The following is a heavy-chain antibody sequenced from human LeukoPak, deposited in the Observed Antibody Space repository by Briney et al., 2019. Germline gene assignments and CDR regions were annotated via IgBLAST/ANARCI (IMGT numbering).Heavy chain of an antibody. CDR1: GYTFTGYY. CDR3: ARGGRIAAQVNWFDP. J-gene: IGHJ5*02. Sequence: GASVKVSCKASGYTFTGYYMHWVRQAPGQGLEWMGWINPNSGGTNYAQKFQGRVTMTRDTSISTAYMELSRLRSDDTAVYYCARGGRIAAQVNWFDPRGQGTLVTVSS. CDR2: INPNSGGT. V-gene: IGHV1-2*02. D-gene: IGHD6-6*01.